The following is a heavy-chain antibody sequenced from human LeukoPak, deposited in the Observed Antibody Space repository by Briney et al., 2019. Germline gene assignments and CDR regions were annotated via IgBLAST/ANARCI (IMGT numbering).Heavy chain of an antibody. J-gene: IGHJ5*02. V-gene: IGHV3-66*01. Sequence: QPGGSLRLSCAASGFTVNNNYMNWVRQAPGKGLEWVSLIYSGGTTSYADSVKGRFTISRDNSKNTLYLQMNSLRVEDTAVYYCAGDPPAVTTNTCAWGQGTLVTVSS. CDR3: AGDPPAVTTNTCA. D-gene: IGHD1-1*01. CDR1: GFTVNNNY. CDR2: IYSGGTT.